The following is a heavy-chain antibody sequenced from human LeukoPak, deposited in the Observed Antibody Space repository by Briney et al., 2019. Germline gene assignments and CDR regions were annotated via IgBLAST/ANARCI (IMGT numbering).Heavy chain of an antibody. CDR3: ARDSSYNDRRGQDVFEI. CDR1: GGSISSGDYY. V-gene: IGHV4-30-4*01. D-gene: IGHD3-22*01. J-gene: IGHJ3*02. CDR2: IYYSGST. Sequence: SETLSLTCTVSGGSISSGDYYWSWIRQPPGKGLEWIGYIYYSGSTYYNPSLKSRVTISVDTSKNQFSLKLSSVTAADTAVYYWARDSSYNDRRGQDVFEIWGKGTMVTVSS.